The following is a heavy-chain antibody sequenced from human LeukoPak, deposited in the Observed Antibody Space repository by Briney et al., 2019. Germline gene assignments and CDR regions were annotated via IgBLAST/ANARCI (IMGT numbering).Heavy chain of an antibody. CDR1: GFTFSNYE. V-gene: IGHV3-48*03. J-gene: IGHJ4*02. D-gene: IGHD4-23*01. CDR3: ATDYGANSGGFDY. CDR2: ISSSGSTI. Sequence: GGSLTLSCAASGFTFSNYEMNWVRRAPGKGLEWVSYISSSGSTIHYADSVKGRFTISRDNAKNSLYLQMNSLRAEDTAVYYCATDYGANSGGFDYWGQGTLVTVSS.